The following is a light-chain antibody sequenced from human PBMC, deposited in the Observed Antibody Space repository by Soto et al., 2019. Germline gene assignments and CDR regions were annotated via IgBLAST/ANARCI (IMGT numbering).Light chain of an antibody. CDR2: FAS. Sequence: DIQMTQSPSSLSASVGDRVTLTCRASQSISSYLNWYQLKPGRPPKLLIYFASSLQAGVPSRFSGAGSETDFTLTITDLQPEDFTSYFCLKTDSVPYPFGQGT. CDR3: LKTDSVPYP. V-gene: IGKV1-39*01. CDR1: QSISSY. J-gene: IGKJ2*01.